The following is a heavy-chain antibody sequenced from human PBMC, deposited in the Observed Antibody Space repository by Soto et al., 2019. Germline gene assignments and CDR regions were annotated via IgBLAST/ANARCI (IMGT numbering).Heavy chain of an antibody. CDR3: AKGTPYYDFWSGYPFDY. J-gene: IGHJ4*02. CDR2: ISYDGSNK. Sequence: QVQLVESGGGVVQPGRSLRLSCAASGFTFSSYGMHWVRQAPGKGLEWVAVISYDGSNKYYADSVKGRFTIPRDNSKNTLYLQMNSLRAEDTAVYYCAKGTPYYDFWSGYPFDYWGQGTLVTVSS. D-gene: IGHD3-3*01. CDR1: GFTFSSYG. V-gene: IGHV3-30*18.